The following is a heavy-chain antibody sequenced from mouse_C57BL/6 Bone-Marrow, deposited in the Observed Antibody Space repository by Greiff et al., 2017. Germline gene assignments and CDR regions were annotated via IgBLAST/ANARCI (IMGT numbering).Heavy chain of an antibody. Sequence: QVQLQQPGAELVMPGASVKLSCKASGYTFTSYWMHWVKQRPGQGLEWIGEIDPSDSYTNYNQKFKGKSTLTVDKSSSTAYMQLSSLTSEDSAVYYCARGAYDYELWYFDVWGTGTTVTVSS. J-gene: IGHJ1*03. CDR1: GYTFTSYW. D-gene: IGHD2-4*01. CDR3: ARGAYDYELWYFDV. CDR2: IDPSDSYT. V-gene: IGHV1-69*01.